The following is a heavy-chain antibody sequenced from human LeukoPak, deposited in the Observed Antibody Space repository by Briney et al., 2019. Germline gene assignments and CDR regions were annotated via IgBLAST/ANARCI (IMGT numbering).Heavy chain of an antibody. J-gene: IGHJ4*02. CDR3: ARDGSTDYGDYAVGPFDY. D-gene: IGHD4-17*01. Sequence: ASVKVSCKASGYTFTGYYMHWVRQAPGQGLEWMGWINPNSGGTNYAQKFQGWVTMTRDTSISTAYMELSRLRSDDTAVYYCARDGSTDYGDYAVGPFDYWGQGTLVTVSS. CDR2: INPNSGGT. CDR1: GYTFTGYY. V-gene: IGHV1-2*04.